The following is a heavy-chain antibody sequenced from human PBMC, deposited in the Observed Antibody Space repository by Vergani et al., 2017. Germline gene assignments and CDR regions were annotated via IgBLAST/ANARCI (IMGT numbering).Heavy chain of an antibody. J-gene: IGHJ6*03. CDR3: ARVNTETNGHLYYYYYMDV. Sequence: QVQLQQWGGGLLKPSETLSLTCVVNGVSFTSYHWTWIRQSPGEGLEWVGDIDHTGRSDYNPSLKSRLTRSVDKSRNQFSLTLNSVTATDTAIYFCARVNTETNGHLYYYYYMDVWVQGTAVTVS. D-gene: IGHD4-11*01. CDR2: IDHTGRS. V-gene: IGHV4-34*01. CDR1: GVSFTSYH.